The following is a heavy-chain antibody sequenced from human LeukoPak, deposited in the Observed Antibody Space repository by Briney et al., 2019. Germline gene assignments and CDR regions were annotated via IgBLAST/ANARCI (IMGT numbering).Heavy chain of an antibody. CDR2: IWYDGSNK. CDR1: GFTFSSYG. CDR3: AREGHYYGSGSYYSNWFDP. D-gene: IGHD3-10*01. Sequence: PGGSLRLSCAASGFTFSSYGMHWVRQAPGKGLEGVAVIWYDGSNKYYADSVKGRFTISRDNSKNTLYLQMNSLRAEDTAVYYCAREGHYYGSGSYYSNWFDPWGQGTLVTVSS. V-gene: IGHV3-33*01. J-gene: IGHJ5*02.